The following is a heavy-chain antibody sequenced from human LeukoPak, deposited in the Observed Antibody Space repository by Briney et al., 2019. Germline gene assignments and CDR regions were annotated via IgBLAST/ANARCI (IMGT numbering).Heavy chain of an antibody. CDR2: INPNSGGT. J-gene: IGHJ4*02. V-gene: IGHV1-2*02. CDR3: ARMALHYYDSSGYYSDY. Sequence: ASVKVSCKASGYTFTGYYMHWVRQAPGQGLEWMGWINPNSGGTNYAQKFQGRVTMTRDTSISTAYMELSRLRSDDTAVYYCARMALHYYDSSGYYSDYWGQGTLVTVSS. D-gene: IGHD3-22*01. CDR1: GYTFTGYY.